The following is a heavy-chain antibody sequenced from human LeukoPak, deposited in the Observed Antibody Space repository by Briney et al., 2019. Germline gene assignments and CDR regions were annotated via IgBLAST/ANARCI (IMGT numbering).Heavy chain of an antibody. V-gene: IGHV3-23*01. J-gene: IGHJ4*02. CDR2: ISSSGDNT. CDR3: AKVKALDAVASYFDY. Sequence: GGSLRLSCAATGFVFSTYAMGWVRQAPGKGLEWVSAISSSGDNTYYADSVKGQFTISRDNSKNTLDLQMNSLRAEDTAMYQCAKVKALDAVASYFDYWGQGTLVTVSS. D-gene: IGHD1-1*01. CDR1: GFVFSTYA.